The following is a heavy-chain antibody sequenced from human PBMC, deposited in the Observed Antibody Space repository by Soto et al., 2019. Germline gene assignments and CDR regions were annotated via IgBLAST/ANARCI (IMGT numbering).Heavy chain of an antibody. CDR1: GFTFNNYA. D-gene: IGHD2-15*01. J-gene: IGHJ4*02. CDR2: ISTSGGGT. CDR3: GKPNCSGGLCFHFDS. Sequence: GGSLRLSCAASGFTFNNYAMSWVRQAPGKGLEWVASISTSGGGTYYVDSVEGRFNISRDNSKITLFLQMNSLRAEDTALYYCGKPNCSGGLCFHFDSGGQGTLVTVSS. V-gene: IGHV3-23*01.